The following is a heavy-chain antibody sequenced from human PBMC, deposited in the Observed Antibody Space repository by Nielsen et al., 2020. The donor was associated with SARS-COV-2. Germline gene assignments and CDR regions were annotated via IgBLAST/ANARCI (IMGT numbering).Heavy chain of an antibody. CDR3: ATDSPIGVVIYALAH. V-gene: IGHV1-24*01. Sequence: ASVKVSCKVSGGALTLFSMHWVRQAPGKGLEWMGEFDPQDGETTYAQKFQGRVTMTEDSSIDTAYLDQSGLTSDDTAVYYCATDSPIGVVIYALAHWGQGTPVTVSS. CDR2: FDPQDGET. D-gene: IGHD3-3*01. CDR1: GGALTLFS. J-gene: IGHJ4*02.